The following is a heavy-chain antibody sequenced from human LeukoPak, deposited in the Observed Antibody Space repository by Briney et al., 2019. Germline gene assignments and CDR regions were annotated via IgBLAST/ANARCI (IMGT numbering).Heavy chain of an antibody. CDR3: ARALYHYYDSSGTYYFDY. J-gene: IGHJ4*02. CDR2: ISSSSGYI. Sequence: GGSLRLSCAASGFTFSSYSMNWVRQAPGKGLEWVSSISSSSGYIYYADSVKGRFTISRDNAKNSLYLQMNSLRAEDTAVYYCARALYHYYDSSGTYYFDYWGQGTLVTVSS. V-gene: IGHV3-21*01. CDR1: GFTFSSYS. D-gene: IGHD3-22*01.